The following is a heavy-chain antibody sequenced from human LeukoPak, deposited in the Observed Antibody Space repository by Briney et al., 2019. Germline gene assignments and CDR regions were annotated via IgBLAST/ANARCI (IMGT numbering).Heavy chain of an antibody. V-gene: IGHV3-48*03. CDR1: GFTFSSYE. CDR2: ISSSGSTI. J-gene: IGHJ4*02. Sequence: GGSLRLSCAASGFTFSSYEMNWVRQAPGKGLEWVSYISSSGSTIYYADSVKGRFTISRDNGKNSLYLQMNSLRVEDTAVYYCAKLAKYFYGSETFYFFEHWGQGTPVTASS. D-gene: IGHD3-10*01. CDR3: AKLAKYFYGSETFYFFEH.